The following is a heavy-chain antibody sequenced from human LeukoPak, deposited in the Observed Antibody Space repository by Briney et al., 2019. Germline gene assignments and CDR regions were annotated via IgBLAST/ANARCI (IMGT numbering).Heavy chain of an antibody. CDR3: ARDQYDRPKISWYYFDY. Sequence: PSETLSLTCTVSGGSISSSSYYWGWIRQPPGKGLEWIGSIYYSGSTYYNPSLKSRVTISVDTSKNQFSLKLSSVTAADTAVYYCARDQYDRPKISWYYFDYWGQGTLVTVSS. CDR1: GGSISSSSYY. D-gene: IGHD3-22*01. CDR2: IYYSGST. J-gene: IGHJ4*02. V-gene: IGHV4-39*02.